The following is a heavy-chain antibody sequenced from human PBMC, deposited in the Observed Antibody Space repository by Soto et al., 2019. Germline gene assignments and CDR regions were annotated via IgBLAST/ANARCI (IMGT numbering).Heavy chain of an antibody. CDR2: IYYSGST. CDR3: ARVTVANYMDV. V-gene: IGHV4-31*03. CDR1: GGSNSSGGYY. D-gene: IGHD4-4*01. Sequence: QVQLQESGPGLVKPSQTLSITCTVSGGSNSSGGYYWSCIRQHPVKGLERIGYIYYSGSTYYYPSRKSRLTIEIETSKNQFSRKLSYVTTEETAVYSCARVTVANYMDVWGKGTTVPVSS. J-gene: IGHJ6*03.